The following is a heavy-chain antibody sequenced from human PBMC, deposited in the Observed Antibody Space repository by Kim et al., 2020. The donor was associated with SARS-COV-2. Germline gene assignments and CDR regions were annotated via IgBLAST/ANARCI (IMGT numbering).Heavy chain of an antibody. D-gene: IGHD3-22*01. CDR2: ISTYNGYT. CDR3: ARGTSPTSYPSSGYYY. V-gene: IGHV1-18*01. CDR1: GYIFTSFG. J-gene: IGHJ6*01. Sequence: ASVKVSCKASGYIFTSFGFSWVRQAPGQGLEWMGWISTYNGYTNYTRKFSGRVTMTTDTSTSTIYLELRSLRSDDTAVYYCARGTSPTSYPSSGYYY.